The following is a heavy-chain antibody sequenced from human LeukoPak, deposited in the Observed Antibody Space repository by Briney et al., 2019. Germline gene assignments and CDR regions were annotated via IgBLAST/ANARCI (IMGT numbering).Heavy chain of an antibody. V-gene: IGHV1-8*03. CDR1: GYTFTSYD. CDR2: MNPKSGNT. D-gene: IGHD2-2*01. Sequence: ASVKVSCKASGYTFTSYDINWVRQATGQGLEWMGWMNPKSGNTGHAQKFQGRVTITRDTSISTVYMELSSLRSEDTAVYYCARDGVVVPAAYFDYWGQGTLVTVSS. CDR3: ARDGVVVPAAYFDY. J-gene: IGHJ4*02.